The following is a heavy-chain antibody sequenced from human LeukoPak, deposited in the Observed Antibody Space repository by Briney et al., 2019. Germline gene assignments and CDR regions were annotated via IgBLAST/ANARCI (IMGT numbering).Heavy chain of an antibody. J-gene: IGHJ6*02. CDR1: GFTFSSYA. Sequence: GGSLRLSCAASGFTFSSYAMHWVRQAPGKGLEWVAVISYDGSNKYYADSVKGRFTISRDNSKNTLYLQMNSLRAEDTAVYYCAKDRYYYDSSGYYSALYYYYGMDVWGQGTTVTVSS. CDR3: AKDRYYYDSSGYYSALYYYYGMDV. CDR2: ISYDGSNK. V-gene: IGHV3-30*04. D-gene: IGHD3-22*01.